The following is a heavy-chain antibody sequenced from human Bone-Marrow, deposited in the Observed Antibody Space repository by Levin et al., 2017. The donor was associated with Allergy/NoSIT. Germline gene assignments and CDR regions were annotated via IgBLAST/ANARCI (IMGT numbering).Heavy chain of an antibody. Sequence: GGSLRLSCSVAGFSFENYGMHWVRQAPGKGLEWVSLISDDGSETYYVDSVKGRFTISRDNSKNMLFLQISTLKVEDTATYFCAKDRTYGSDSGSFPYFWGQGTRVTVSS. CDR2: ISDDGSET. J-gene: IGHJ4*02. D-gene: IGHD3-10*01. CDR1: GFSFENYG. CDR3: AKDRTYGSDSGSFPYF. V-gene: IGHV3-30*18.